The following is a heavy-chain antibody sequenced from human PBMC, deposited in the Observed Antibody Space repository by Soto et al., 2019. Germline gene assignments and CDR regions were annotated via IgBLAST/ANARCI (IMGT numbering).Heavy chain of an antibody. CDR1: GGSVSSGSYY. Sequence: SETLSLTCSVSGGSVSSGSYYWSWIRKPPGKGLEWIGHVYFTGGTDYNPSLKSRVTISLDTSKNHFSLRLSSVTAADTAVYYCARDRGRLGFFDYWGQVAMVTVYS. CDR3: ARDRGRLGFFDY. V-gene: IGHV4-61*03. J-gene: IGHJ4*02. CDR2: VYFTGGT. D-gene: IGHD5-12*01.